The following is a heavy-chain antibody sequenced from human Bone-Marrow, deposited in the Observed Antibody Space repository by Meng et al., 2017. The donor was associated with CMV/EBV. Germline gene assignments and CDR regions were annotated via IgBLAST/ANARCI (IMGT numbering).Heavy chain of an antibody. J-gene: IGHJ6*02. V-gene: IGHV3-30*04. CDR1: RFTFSTYA. CDR3: ARDLRRVRPIFGVVISRGMDV. D-gene: IGHD3-3*01. CDR2: ISYDGSNK. Sequence: GGSLRLSCAASRFTFSTYAMHWVRQAPGKGLEWVAFISYDGSNKYYADSVKGRFTISRDNSKNTLYLQMNSLRGEDTAVYYCARDLRRVRPIFGVVISRGMDVWGQGTTVTVSS.